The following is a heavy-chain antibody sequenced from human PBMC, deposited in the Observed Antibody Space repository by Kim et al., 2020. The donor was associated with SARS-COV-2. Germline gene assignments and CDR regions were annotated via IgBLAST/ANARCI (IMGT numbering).Heavy chain of an antibody. CDR3: ARHDWFDP. V-gene: IGHV3-53*01. CDR1: GFTVSADH. Sequence: GGSLRLSCAASGFTVSADHMSWVRQAPGKGLEWVSLLFSDSRTFYADSVKGRFTISRDDSRNTVYLEMISLRLADTAAYYCARHDWFDPWGHGTQVTVSS. CDR2: LFSDSRT. J-gene: IGHJ5*02.